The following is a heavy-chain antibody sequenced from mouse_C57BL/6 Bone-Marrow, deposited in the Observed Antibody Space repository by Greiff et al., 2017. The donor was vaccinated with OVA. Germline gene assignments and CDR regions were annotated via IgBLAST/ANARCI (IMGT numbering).Heavy chain of an antibody. CDR3: TTSYYDYDGAWVAN. Sequence: VQLQQSGAELVRPGASVKLSCTASGFNIKDDYMHWVKQRPEQGLEWIGWIDPENGDTEYASKFQGKATITADTSSNTAYLKLSSLTSEDTAVYDCTTSYYDYDGAWVANWGQGTLVTVSA. CDR2: IDPENGDT. CDR1: GFNIKDDY. D-gene: IGHD2-4*01. J-gene: IGHJ3*01. V-gene: IGHV14-4*01.